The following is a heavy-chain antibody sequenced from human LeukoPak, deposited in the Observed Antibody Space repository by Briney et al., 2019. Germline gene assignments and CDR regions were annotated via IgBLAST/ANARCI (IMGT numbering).Heavy chain of an antibody. D-gene: IGHD6-19*01. V-gene: IGHV3-23*01. CDR2: ISGGGITT. CDR1: GFTFSNYA. Sequence: PGGSLRLSCAASGFTFSNYAMSWVRQAPGKGLEWVSTISGGGITTYYADSAKGRFTISRDNSKNTMFLQMNSLRADDTAVYYCPRQSCASGWNPFDYWGQGILVTVSS. J-gene: IGHJ4*02. CDR3: PRQSCASGWNPFDY.